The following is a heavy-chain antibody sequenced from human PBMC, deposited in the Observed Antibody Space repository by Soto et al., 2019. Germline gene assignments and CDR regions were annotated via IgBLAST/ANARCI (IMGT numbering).Heavy chain of an antibody. CDR1: GFTFSDYY. V-gene: IGHV3-11*04. CDR2: ISSSSTI. Sequence: SLRLSCAASGFTFSDYYMNWVRQAPGKGLEWVSSISSSSTIYYADSVKGRFTISRDNAKNSLYLQMNSLRAEDTAVDYCARDGLSQQLVSGGGYWGQGTLVTVSS. J-gene: IGHJ4*02. D-gene: IGHD6-13*01. CDR3: ARDGLSQQLVSGGGY.